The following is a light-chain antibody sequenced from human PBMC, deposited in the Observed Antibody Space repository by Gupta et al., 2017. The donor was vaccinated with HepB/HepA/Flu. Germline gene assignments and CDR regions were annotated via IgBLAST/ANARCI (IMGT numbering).Light chain of an antibody. CDR2: KNN. J-gene: IGLJ3*02. CDR1: SSNIGSHN. Sequence: QSVLTQPPSASGTPGQRVTIPCSGSSSNIGSHNIYWYQQLPGTAPKLVIYKNNQRPSGVPDRFSGSKSGTSGSLAISGLRSEDEADYYCAVWDDSLSGRVFGGGTKLTVL. V-gene: IGLV1-47*01. CDR3: AVWDDSLSGRV.